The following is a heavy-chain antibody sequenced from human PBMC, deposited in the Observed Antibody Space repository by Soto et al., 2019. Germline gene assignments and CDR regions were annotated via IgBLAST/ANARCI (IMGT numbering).Heavy chain of an antibody. CDR1: GYTFTSYY. Sequence: GASVKVSCKASGYTFTSYYMHWVRQAPGQGLEWMGIINPSGGSTSYAQKFQGRVTMTRDTSTSTVYMELSSLRSEDTAVYYCARDNNYYGSGSYHNEYYYYYGMDVWGQGTTVTVSS. CDR2: INPSGGST. V-gene: IGHV1-46*01. J-gene: IGHJ6*02. CDR3: ARDNNYYGSGSYHNEYYYYYGMDV. D-gene: IGHD3-10*01.